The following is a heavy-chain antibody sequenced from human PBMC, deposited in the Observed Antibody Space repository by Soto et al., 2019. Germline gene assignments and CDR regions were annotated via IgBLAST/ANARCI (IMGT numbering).Heavy chain of an antibody. CDR1: GYSFTSYW. CDR2: MYHGDSDN. CDR3: ARLCARTRFYAFDI. Sequence: PGETLRICCKGYGYSFTSYWMGRVRQIPGQGLEWLGIMYHGDSDNRYSPSIQGQVTISADKSISTVYLQWSSLKASDTAMYYCARLCARTRFYAFDISGQGTMVTVSS. D-gene: IGHD2-2*01. J-gene: IGHJ3*02. V-gene: IGHV5-51*01.